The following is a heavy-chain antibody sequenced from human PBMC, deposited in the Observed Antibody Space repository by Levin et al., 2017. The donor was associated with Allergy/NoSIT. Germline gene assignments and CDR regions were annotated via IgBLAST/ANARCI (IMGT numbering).Heavy chain of an antibody. D-gene: IGHD2-21*01. J-gene: IGHJ5*02. CDR3: ARQASLYYGAGNDDWLDP. V-gene: IGHV4-39*02. CDR2: IYDSVRT. CDR1: RGSISSSSYY. Sequence: SQTLSLTCSVSRGSISSSSYYWGWIRQPPGKGLEWIGCIYDSVRTYINPSLKSRVPISVDRSKNHFFLRLASVTATDTAVYVCARQASLYYGAGNDDWLDPWGQGTRVTVSS.